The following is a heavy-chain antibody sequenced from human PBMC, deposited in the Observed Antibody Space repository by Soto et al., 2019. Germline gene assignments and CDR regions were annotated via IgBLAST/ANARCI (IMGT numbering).Heavy chain of an antibody. CDR3: STRAYDTNGYYRFDP. Sequence: SETLSLTCAVYGGSFSGHSWTWIRQSPGEGLEWIGDINHSGRVNYSPSLKSRVTISLDTSKNQFSLTLSAVTAADTAMYYCSTRAYDTNGYYRFDPWGQGTLVTVSS. D-gene: IGHD3-22*01. V-gene: IGHV4-34*01. CDR1: GGSFSGHS. J-gene: IGHJ5*01. CDR2: INHSGRV.